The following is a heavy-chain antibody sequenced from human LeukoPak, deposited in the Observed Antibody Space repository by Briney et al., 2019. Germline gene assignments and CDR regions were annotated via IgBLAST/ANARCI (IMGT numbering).Heavy chain of an antibody. V-gene: IGHV3-23*01. Sequence: PGGSLKLSCAASGFTFSSYAMSWVRQAPGKGLEWVSGISHSGGSTYYADSVKGRFTISRDNSNNTLYLQMNSLRAEDTAIYYCAKGCSSTSCYWGDYYYYYMDVWGKGTTVTVS. CDR3: AKGCSSTSCYWGDYYYYYMDV. D-gene: IGHD2-2*01. CDR2: ISHSGGST. CDR1: GFTFSSYA. J-gene: IGHJ6*03.